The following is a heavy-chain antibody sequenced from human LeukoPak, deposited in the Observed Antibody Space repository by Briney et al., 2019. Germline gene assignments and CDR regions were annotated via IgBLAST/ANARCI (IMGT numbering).Heavy chain of an antibody. J-gene: IGHJ4*02. CDR1: GDITHY. CDR3: AKHNGGGIVSYVAPGPPDYFDH. V-gene: IGHV4-39*01. CDR2: IYFSGSV. D-gene: IGHD1-26*01. Sequence: SETLSLTCTVSGDITHYWGWIRQPPGKGLECIGSIYFSGSVYYNPSLRSRVTISLDTSTKQLSLKLTSVTAADTAIYYCAKHNGGGIVSYVAPGPPDYFDHWGQGALVTVSS.